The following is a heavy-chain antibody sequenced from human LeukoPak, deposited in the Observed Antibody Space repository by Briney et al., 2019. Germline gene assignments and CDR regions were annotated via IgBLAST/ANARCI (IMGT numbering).Heavy chain of an antibody. V-gene: IGHV4-61*02. CDR1: GGSISSGSYY. CDR2: IYTSGST. CDR3: ARGYSGSYFYFDY. J-gene: IGHJ4*02. Sequence: SETLSLTCTVSGGSISSGSYYWSWIRQPAGKGLEWIGRIYTSGSTNYNPSLKSRVTISVDTSKNQFSLKLSSVTAADTAVYYCARGYSGSYFYFDYWGQGTLVTVS. D-gene: IGHD1-26*01.